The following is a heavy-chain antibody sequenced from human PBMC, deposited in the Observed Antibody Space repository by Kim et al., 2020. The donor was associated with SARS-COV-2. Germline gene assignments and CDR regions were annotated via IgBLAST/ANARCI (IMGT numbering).Heavy chain of an antibody. V-gene: IGHV4-59*13. CDR2: MSYNGST. CDR3: ARGSYHFDY. CDR1: GGSISNYY. J-gene: IGHJ4*02. Sequence: SETLSLTCTVSGGSISNYYWSWIRQPPGKGLEWIGYMSYNGSTNYNPSLKSRVTISLDMSANQFSLKVTSVNAADTAVYFCARGSYHFDYWGQGTLVIVSS.